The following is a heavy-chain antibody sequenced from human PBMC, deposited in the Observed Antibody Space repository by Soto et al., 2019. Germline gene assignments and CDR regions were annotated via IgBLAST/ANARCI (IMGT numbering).Heavy chain of an antibody. J-gene: IGHJ6*03. CDR2: TYYRSNWYS. CDR3: AFINDYWYMDV. CDR1: GDSVSSKNAA. Sequence: PSQTLSLTCAISGDSVSSKNAAWNWIRQSPSRGLEWLGRTYYRSNWYSEYAISVGSRITINPDTTKNQFSLQLNSVTPEDTAVYYNAFINDYWYMDVWGKMTTVSV. V-gene: IGHV6-1*01.